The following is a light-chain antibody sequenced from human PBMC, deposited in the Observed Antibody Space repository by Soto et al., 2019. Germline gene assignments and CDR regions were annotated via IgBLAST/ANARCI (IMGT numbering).Light chain of an antibody. J-gene: IGKJ2*01. CDR1: QRVSNNY. Sequence: EIVLTQSPGTLSLSPGERATLSCRASQRVSNNYLAWYQQKPGQAPRLLIYGASSRATGIPDRFSGSGSGTDFTLTISRLEPEDFAVYYCQQYGSSPLYTFGQGTKLEIK. V-gene: IGKV3-20*01. CDR3: QQYGSSPLYT. CDR2: GAS.